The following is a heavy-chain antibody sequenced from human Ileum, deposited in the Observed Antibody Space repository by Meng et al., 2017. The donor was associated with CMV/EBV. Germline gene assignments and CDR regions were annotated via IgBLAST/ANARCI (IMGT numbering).Heavy chain of an antibody. Sequence: GGSLRLSCAASGFTFSSYSMNWVRQAPGKGLEWVSSISSSSSYIYYADSVKGRFTISRDDAQSSLYLQMNSLRVEDTALYYCVRRHSEYSYGVAFDYWGQGTLVTVSS. CDR3: VRRHSEYSYGVAFDY. D-gene: IGHD5-18*01. J-gene: IGHJ4*02. CDR2: ISSSSSYI. CDR1: GFTFSSYS. V-gene: IGHV3-21*01.